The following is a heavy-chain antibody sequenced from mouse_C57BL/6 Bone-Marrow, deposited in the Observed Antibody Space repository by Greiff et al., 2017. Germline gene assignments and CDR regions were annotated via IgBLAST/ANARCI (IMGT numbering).Heavy chain of an antibody. V-gene: IGHV1-55*01. J-gene: IGHJ1*03. D-gene: IGHD1-1*01. CDR3: ARRGIYYYGSSWYFDV. CDR2: IYPGSGST. Sequence: QVQLQQPGAELVKPGASVKMSCKASGYTFTSYWITWVKQRPGQGLEWIGDIYPGSGSTNYNEKFKSKATLTVDTSSSTAYMQLSSLTSEDSAVYYCARRGIYYYGSSWYFDVWGTGTTVTVSS. CDR1: GYTFTSYW.